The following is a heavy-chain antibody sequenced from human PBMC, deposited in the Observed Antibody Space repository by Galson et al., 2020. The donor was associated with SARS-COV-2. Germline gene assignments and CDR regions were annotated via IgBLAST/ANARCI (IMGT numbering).Heavy chain of an antibody. V-gene: IGHV3-21*01. CDR2: ISSSTTYI. D-gene: IGHD3-10*02. J-gene: IGHJ6*02. CDR1: GFTFNSYT. Sequence: GESLKISCAASGFTFNSYTINWVRPAPGKGLEWVSSISSSTTYIYYADSVKGRFTISRDNARNSLYLEMNSLRVEDTGVYYCARDASWAMFAMDVWGQGTTVTVSS. CDR3: ARDASWAMFAMDV.